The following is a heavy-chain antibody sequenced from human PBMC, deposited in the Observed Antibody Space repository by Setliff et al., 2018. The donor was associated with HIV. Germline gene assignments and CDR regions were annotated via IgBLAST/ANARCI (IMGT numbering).Heavy chain of an antibody. V-gene: IGHV2-5*02. CDR2: IYWDDDK. CDR3: AHSPVLRCLVVNATWFDP. J-gene: IGHJ5*02. D-gene: IGHD3-22*01. Sequence: SGPTLVNPTPTLTLTCTFSGFSLSTSGVGVGWIRQPPGKALEWLALIYWDDDKRYSPSLKSRLTITKDTSKTQVVLTMTNMDPVDTATYYCAHSPVLRCLVVNATWFDPWGQGTLVTVSS. CDR1: GFSLSTSGVG.